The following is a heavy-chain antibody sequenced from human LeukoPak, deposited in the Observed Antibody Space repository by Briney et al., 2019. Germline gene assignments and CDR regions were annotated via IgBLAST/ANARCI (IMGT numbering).Heavy chain of an antibody. D-gene: IGHD6-19*01. CDR2: IYPGDSDT. CDR3: ARLEAGPGISYYYGMDV. Sequence: GESLEISCKGSGYIFTNYWIGWVRQMPGKGLEWMGIIYPGDSDTKYTPSFQGQVTFSIDESTSSAYLRWSSLKASDTAIYYCARLEAGPGISYYYGMDVWGQGTTVTVSS. J-gene: IGHJ6*02. CDR1: GYIFTNYW. V-gene: IGHV5-51*01.